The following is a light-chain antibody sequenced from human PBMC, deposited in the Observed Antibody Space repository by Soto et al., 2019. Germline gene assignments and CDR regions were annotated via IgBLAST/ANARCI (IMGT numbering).Light chain of an antibody. CDR2: AAS. Sequence: DIKMTQSPSTLSASVGDRVTITCRASQSISSWLAWYQQKPGKAPKLLIYAASSLQSGVPSRFSGSGSGTDFTLTISSLQPEDFATYYCQQSYSTPRTFGPGTKVDIK. CDR3: QQSYSTPRT. CDR1: QSISSW. V-gene: IGKV1-39*01. J-gene: IGKJ3*01.